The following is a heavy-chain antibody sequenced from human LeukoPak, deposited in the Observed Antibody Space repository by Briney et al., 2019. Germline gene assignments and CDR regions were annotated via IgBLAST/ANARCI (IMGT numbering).Heavy chain of an antibody. D-gene: IGHD3-3*01. CDR1: GFNLSSYW. Sequence: GGSLRLSCAASGFNLSSYWMHWVRQAPGKGLGWVSRINSYGRSTRHPASVKGRFTVSRDNAKNTLYLQMNSLRAEDTAVYYCARVAKSVLRFLEWSTGHTFDPWGQGTLVTVSS. CDR3: ARVAKSVLRFLEWSTGHTFDP. V-gene: IGHV3-74*01. J-gene: IGHJ5*02. CDR2: INSYGRST.